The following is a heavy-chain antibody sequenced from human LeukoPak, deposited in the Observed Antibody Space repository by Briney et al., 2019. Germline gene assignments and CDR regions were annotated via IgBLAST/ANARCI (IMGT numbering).Heavy chain of an antibody. Sequence: GASVKVSCKVSGYTLTELSMHWVRQAPGKGLEWMGWMNPNSGNTGYAQKFQGRVTITRNTSISTAYMELSSLRSEDTAVYYCARGLTGNWGQGTLVTVSS. V-gene: IGHV1-8*03. CDR3: ARGLTGN. J-gene: IGHJ4*02. CDR1: GYTLTELS. CDR2: MNPNSGNT. D-gene: IGHD1-14*01.